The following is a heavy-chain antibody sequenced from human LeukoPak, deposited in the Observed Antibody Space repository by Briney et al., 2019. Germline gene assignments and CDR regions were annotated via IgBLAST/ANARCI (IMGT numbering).Heavy chain of an antibody. J-gene: IGHJ4*02. CDR3: ATSTTVTTFDY. Sequence: PSETLSLTCTVSGGSISSYYWSWIRQPPGKGLEWIGEINHSGSTNYNPSLKSRVTISVDTSKNQFSLKLSSVTAADTAVYYCATSTTVTTFDYWGQGTLVTVSS. V-gene: IGHV4-34*01. CDR2: INHSGST. CDR1: GGSISSYY. D-gene: IGHD4-11*01.